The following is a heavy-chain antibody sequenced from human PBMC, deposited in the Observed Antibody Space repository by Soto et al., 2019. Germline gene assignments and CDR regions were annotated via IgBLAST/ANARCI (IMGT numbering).Heavy chain of an antibody. D-gene: IGHD3-16*01. J-gene: IGHJ4*02. Sequence: EVQLLESGGDLVQPGRSLRLSCAASGFTFSGYAMSWVRQAPGKGLEWVSVIHGGGNSADYADSVKGRFTISRDNSXXPVYLHMSSLRGQDTAVYYCAMDWGRGTTAWHFAYWGQGTLVTVSS. CDR2: IHGGGNSA. CDR1: GFTFSGYA. CDR3: AMDWGRGTTAWHFAY. V-gene: IGHV3-23*01.